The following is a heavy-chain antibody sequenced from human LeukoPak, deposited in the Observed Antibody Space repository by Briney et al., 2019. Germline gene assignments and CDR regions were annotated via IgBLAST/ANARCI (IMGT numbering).Heavy chain of an antibody. D-gene: IGHD7-27*01. CDR2: TYYGSKWYN. Sequence: SQTLSLSCAISGDSVSSNSAAWSWIRQSPSRGLEWLGRTYYGSKWYNDYAVSVKSRVTINPDTSKNQFSLQLNSVTPDDTAVYYCARGKLGTGFDHWGQGTLVTVSS. CDR3: ARGKLGTGFDH. CDR1: GDSVSSNSAA. J-gene: IGHJ4*02. V-gene: IGHV6-1*01.